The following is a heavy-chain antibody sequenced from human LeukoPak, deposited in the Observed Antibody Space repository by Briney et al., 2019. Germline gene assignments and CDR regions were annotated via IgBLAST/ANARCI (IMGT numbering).Heavy chain of an antibody. CDR3: ATAYCSSTSCYDSQAHGASDY. D-gene: IGHD2-2*01. CDR1: GFTFSSYA. Sequence: QPGGSLRLSCAASGFTFSSYAMSWVRQAPGKGLEWVSAISGSGGSTYYADSVKGRFTISRDNSKNTLYLQMNSLRAEDTAVYYCATAYCSSTSCYDSQAHGASDYWGQGTLVTVSS. V-gene: IGHV3-23*01. J-gene: IGHJ4*02. CDR2: ISGSGGST.